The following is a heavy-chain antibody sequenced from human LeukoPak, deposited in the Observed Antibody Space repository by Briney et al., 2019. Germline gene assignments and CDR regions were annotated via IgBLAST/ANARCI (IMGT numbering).Heavy chain of an antibody. CDR2: ISTDGSNK. CDR3: ARDRSPPYGSGSYRLWVFDI. J-gene: IGHJ3*02. V-gene: IGHV3-30*03. Sequence: PGGSLRLSCGASGFSFSSYGMHWVRQAPGKGLEWVAVISTDGSNKHSVDSVKGRFTISRDNSKNTLYLQMNSLRAEDTAVYYCARDRSPPYGSGSYRLWVFDIWGQGTMVTVSS. D-gene: IGHD3-10*01. CDR1: GFSFSSYG.